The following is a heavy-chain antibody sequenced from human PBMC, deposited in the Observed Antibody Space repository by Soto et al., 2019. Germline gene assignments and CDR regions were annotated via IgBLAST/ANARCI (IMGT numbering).Heavy chain of an antibody. CDR2: ISGSGGST. CDR3: AKARYYYDSSGYYPN. J-gene: IGHJ4*02. Sequence: GGSLRLSCAASGFTFSSYAMSWVRQAPGKGLEWVSAISGSGGSTYYADSVKGRFTISRDNSKNTLYLQMNSLRAEDTAVYYCAKARYYYDSSGYYPNWGQGTLVTVFS. CDR1: GFTFSSYA. V-gene: IGHV3-23*01. D-gene: IGHD3-22*01.